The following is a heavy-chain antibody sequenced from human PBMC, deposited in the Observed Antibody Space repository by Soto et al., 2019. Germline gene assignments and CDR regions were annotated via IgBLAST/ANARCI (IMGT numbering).Heavy chain of an antibody. J-gene: IGHJ4*02. CDR1: GFTFDDYA. D-gene: IGHD2-2*01. Sequence: GGSLRLSCAASGFTFDDYAMHWVRQAPGKGLEWVSGITWNSGSIDYADSVKGRFTISRDNAKDSLYLQMNSLRAEDTALYYCAKSPLDIVVVPAAYYFDYRGQGTLVTVPS. CDR2: ITWNSGSI. V-gene: IGHV3-9*01. CDR3: AKSPLDIVVVPAAYYFDY.